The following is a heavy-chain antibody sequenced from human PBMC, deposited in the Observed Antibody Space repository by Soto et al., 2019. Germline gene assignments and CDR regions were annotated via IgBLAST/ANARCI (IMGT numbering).Heavy chain of an antibody. D-gene: IGHD5-18*01. CDR2: INPSGGST. V-gene: IGHV1-46*01. Sequence: ASVKVSCKASGYTFTSYYMHWVRQAPGQGLEWMGIINPSGGSTSYAQKFQGRVTMTRDTSTSTVYMELSSLRSEDTAVYYCARDRAMVTRGMGYYYYGMDVWGQGTTVTVSS. J-gene: IGHJ6*02. CDR1: GYTFTSYY. CDR3: ARDRAMVTRGMGYYYYGMDV.